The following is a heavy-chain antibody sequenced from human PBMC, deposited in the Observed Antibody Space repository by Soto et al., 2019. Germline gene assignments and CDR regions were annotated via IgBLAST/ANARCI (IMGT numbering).Heavy chain of an antibody. J-gene: IGHJ5*02. V-gene: IGHV4-39*01. D-gene: IGHD2-15*01. CDR1: GGSISSSNYY. CDR2: IHYTGST. Sequence: QLQLQESGPGLVKPSETLSLTCSVSGGSISSSNYYRAWIRQPPGKGLEWIGSIHYTGSTYYNPSLKSRVTISVDTSKNQFSLKLTSVSAADTAVYHCARRECSGGTCSFDPWGQGTLVTVSS. CDR3: ARRECSGGTCSFDP.